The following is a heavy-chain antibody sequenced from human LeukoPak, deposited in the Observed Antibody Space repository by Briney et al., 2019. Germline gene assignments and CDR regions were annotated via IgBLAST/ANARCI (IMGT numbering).Heavy chain of an antibody. J-gene: IGHJ3*01. Sequence: GGSLRLSCAASGFTFSSYGMHWVRQAPGKGLEWGAFIRYDGSNKYYADSVKGRFTISRDNSKNTLYLQMNSMRAEDTAVYYCAKIVGYCSSTSCSAWGQGTMVTVSS. V-gene: IGHV3-30*02. CDR2: IRYDGSNK. CDR3: AKIVGYCSSTSCSA. CDR1: GFTFSSYG. D-gene: IGHD2-2*01.